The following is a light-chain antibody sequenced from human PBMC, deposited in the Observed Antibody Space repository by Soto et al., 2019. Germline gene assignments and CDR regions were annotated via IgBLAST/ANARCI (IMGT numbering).Light chain of an antibody. Sequence: DIQMTQSPSSLSASVGDRVTITCRASQSISNYLNWYQQKPGKAPKLLIYAASSLQSGVPSRFSGSGSGIDFTLTISSLQPEDFATYFCQQSYSSPLTFGGGTKVEIK. CDR3: QQSYSSPLT. J-gene: IGKJ4*01. V-gene: IGKV1-39*01. CDR2: AAS. CDR1: QSISNY.